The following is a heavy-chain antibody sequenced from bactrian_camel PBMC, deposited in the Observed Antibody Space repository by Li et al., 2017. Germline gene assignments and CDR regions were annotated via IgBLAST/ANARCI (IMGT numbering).Heavy chain of an antibody. CDR3: VAGFWLTWELIAGTASIEY. CDR1: GFYYVTYC. CDR2: IDSDGPT. V-gene: IGHV3S55*01. Sequence: HVQLVESGGGSVQAGGSLKLACEVTGFYYVTYCMAWFRQSPGKDREGVAGIDSDGPTSYAESVKGRFTISRDKGKNTLYLQMNSLKPEDTAMYYCVAGFWLTWELIAGTASIEYWGQGTQVTVS. J-gene: IGHJ4*01. D-gene: IGHD6*01.